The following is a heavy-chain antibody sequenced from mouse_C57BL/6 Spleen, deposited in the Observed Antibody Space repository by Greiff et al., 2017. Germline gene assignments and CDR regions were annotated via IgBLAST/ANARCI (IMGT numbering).Heavy chain of an antibody. CDR3: ARWDYGSRGFDY. V-gene: IGHV1-52*01. J-gene: IGHJ2*01. CDR2: IDPSDSET. D-gene: IGHD1-1*01. Sequence: LQQPGAELVRPGSSVKLSCKASGYTFTSYWMHWVKQRPIQGLEWIGNIDPSDSETHYNQKFKDKATLTVDKSSSTASMQLSSLTSDDSAVYYCARWDYGSRGFDYWGQGTTLTVSS. CDR1: GYTFTSYW.